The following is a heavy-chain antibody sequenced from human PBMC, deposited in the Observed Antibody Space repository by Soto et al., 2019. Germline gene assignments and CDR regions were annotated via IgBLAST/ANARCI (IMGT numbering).Heavy chain of an antibody. CDR2: ISGHNGHT. D-gene: IGHD3-22*01. V-gene: IGHV1-18*04. Sequence: QVQLVQSGPEVKSPGASVRVSCNASGYKFNTFGISWVRQAPGQGLEWMGWISGHNGHTNYAQKFQARLTMTTDTSTRTAYMELTILIYDDTAVYYCARDHGFGSVYWPLGYWGQGTLVTVSS. CDR3: ARDHGFGSVYWPLGY. J-gene: IGHJ4*02. CDR1: GYKFNTFG.